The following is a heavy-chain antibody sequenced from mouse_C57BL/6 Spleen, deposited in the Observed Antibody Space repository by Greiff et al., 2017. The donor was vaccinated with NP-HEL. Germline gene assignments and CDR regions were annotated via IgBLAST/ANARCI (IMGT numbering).Heavy chain of an antibody. J-gene: IGHJ3*01. Sequence: QVQLQQPGAELVKPGASVKLSCKASGYTFTSYWMQWVKQRPGQGLEWIGEIDPSDSYTNYNQKFKGKATLTVDTSSSTAYMQLSSLTSEDSAVYYCAKDYYGSSPPFAYWGQGTLVTVSA. V-gene: IGHV1-50*01. CDR1: GYTFTSYW. D-gene: IGHD1-1*01. CDR2: IDPSDSYT. CDR3: AKDYYGSSPPFAY.